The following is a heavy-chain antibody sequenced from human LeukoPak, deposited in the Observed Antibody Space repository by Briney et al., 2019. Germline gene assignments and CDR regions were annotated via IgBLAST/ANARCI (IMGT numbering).Heavy chain of an antibody. CDR2: ISSSSSYM. Sequence: GGSLRLSCAASGFTFSSYSMNWVRQAPGKGLEWVSSISSSSSYMCYADSVKGRFTISRDNAKNSLYMQVNSLRAEDTAVYYCARGGYSSSWYHDSWGQGTLVTVSS. V-gene: IGHV3-21*01. D-gene: IGHD6-13*01. J-gene: IGHJ4*02. CDR1: GFTFSSYS. CDR3: ARGGYSSSWYHDS.